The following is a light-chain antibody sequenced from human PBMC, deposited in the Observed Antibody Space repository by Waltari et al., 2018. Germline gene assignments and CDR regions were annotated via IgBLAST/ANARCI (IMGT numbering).Light chain of an antibody. V-gene: IGKV3-20*01. CDR1: QSVTRA. J-gene: IGKJ1*01. Sequence: EIVLTRAPGTLSLSPGDSDTLSCRTSQSVTRALAWYQQKPGQAPRLLIYGASNRATGIPDRFSGSGSGTDFSLTISSLEPEDFAVYYCQHYLRLPVTFGQGTKVEVK. CDR3: QHYLRLPVT. CDR2: GAS.